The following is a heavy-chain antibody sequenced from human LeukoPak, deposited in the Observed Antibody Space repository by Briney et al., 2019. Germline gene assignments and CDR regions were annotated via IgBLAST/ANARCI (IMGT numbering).Heavy chain of an antibody. Sequence: ASVKVSCKASGGTFSSYAISWVRHAPGQGLEWMGGIIPIFGTANYAQKFQGRVTITTDESTGTAYMELSSLRSEDTAVYYCARDHLAAPNQFDYWGQGTLVTVSS. V-gene: IGHV1-69*05. CDR1: GGTFSSYA. J-gene: IGHJ4*02. CDR2: IIPIFGTA. D-gene: IGHD6-6*01. CDR3: ARDHLAAPNQFDY.